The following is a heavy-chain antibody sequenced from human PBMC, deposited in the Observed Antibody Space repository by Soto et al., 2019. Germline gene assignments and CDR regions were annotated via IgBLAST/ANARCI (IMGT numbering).Heavy chain of an antibody. CDR3: ARATGGYY. V-gene: IGHV3-30-3*01. CDR1: GFTFSSYA. D-gene: IGHD4-4*01. J-gene: IGHJ4*02. CDR2: ISYDGSNK. Sequence: QVQLVESGGGVVQPGRSLRLSCAASGFTFSSYAMHWVRQAPGKGLEWVAVISYDGSNKYYADSVKGRFTISRDNSKNTLYLQMNSLRAEDTAVYYCARATGGYYWGQGTLVTVSS.